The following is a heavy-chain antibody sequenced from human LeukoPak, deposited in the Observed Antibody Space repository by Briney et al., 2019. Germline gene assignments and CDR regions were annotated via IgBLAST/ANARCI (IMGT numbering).Heavy chain of an antibody. V-gene: IGHV4-59*01. J-gene: IGHJ4*02. CDR3: ARGVYIAAAQYGY. CDR1: GGSISSYY. Sequence: SETLSLTCTVSGGSISSYYWSWIRQPPXXGXXWIGYIYYSGTTNYNPSLKSRVTISVDTSKNQFSLKLSSVTAADTAVYYCARGVYIAAAQYGYWGQGTLVTVSS. D-gene: IGHD6-13*01. CDR2: IYYSGTT.